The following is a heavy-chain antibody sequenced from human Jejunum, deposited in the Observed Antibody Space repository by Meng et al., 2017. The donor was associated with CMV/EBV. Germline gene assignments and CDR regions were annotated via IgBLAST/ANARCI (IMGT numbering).Heavy chain of an antibody. CDR1: GFIFTSYA. CDR3: ARFYCSSTSCPHVLFDY. J-gene: IGHJ4*02. CDR2: ISAYNGNT. V-gene: IGHV1-18*01. D-gene: IGHD2-2*01. Sequence: QVQLVQAGAEVKKLGALVKVSCEASGFIFTSYAISWVRQAPGQGLQYMGWISAYNGNTNYAQELQGRVTMTTDTSTSTAYMELRSLRFDDTAVYYCARFYCSSTSCPHVLFDYWGQGTLVTVSS.